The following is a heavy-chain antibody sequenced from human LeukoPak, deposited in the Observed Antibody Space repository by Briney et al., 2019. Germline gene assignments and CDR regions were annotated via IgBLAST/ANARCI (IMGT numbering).Heavy chain of an antibody. Sequence: GGSLRLSCAASGFTVSSNYMSWARQAPGKGLEWVSVIYSGGSTYYADSVKGRFTISRDNSKNTLYLQMNSLRAEDTAVYYCARGEKWELPYFDYWGQGTLVTVSS. CDR2: IYSGGST. CDR1: GFTVSSNY. V-gene: IGHV3-53*01. CDR3: ARGEKWELPYFDY. J-gene: IGHJ4*02. D-gene: IGHD1-26*01.